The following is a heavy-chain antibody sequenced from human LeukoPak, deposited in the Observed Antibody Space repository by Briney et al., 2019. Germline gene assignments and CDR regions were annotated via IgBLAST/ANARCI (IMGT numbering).Heavy chain of an antibody. CDR1: GGSISSGGYY. CDR3: ARQANPPDSRSGGSGNPFDY. CDR2: IYYSGST. D-gene: IGHD2-15*01. Sequence: PSETLSLTCTVSGGSISSGGYYWSWIRQHPGKGLEWVGYIYYSGSTNYNPSLKSRVTISVDTSKNQFSLKLSSVTAADTAVYYCARQANPPDSRSGGSGNPFDYWGQGTLVTVSS. V-gene: IGHV4-61*08. J-gene: IGHJ4*02.